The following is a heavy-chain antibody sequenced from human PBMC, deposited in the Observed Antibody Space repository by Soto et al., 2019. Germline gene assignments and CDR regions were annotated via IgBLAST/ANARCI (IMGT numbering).Heavy chain of an antibody. J-gene: IGHJ4*02. CDR2: ISWNSGSI. CDR3: AKDANSSPSETQFDY. CDR1: GFTFSSYA. V-gene: IGHV3-9*01. D-gene: IGHD6-13*01. Sequence: GGSLRLSCAASGFTFSSYAMSWVRQAPGKGLEWVSGISWNSGSIGYADSVKGRFTISRDNAKNSLYLQMNSLRAEDTALYYCAKDANSSPSETQFDYWGQGTLVTVSS.